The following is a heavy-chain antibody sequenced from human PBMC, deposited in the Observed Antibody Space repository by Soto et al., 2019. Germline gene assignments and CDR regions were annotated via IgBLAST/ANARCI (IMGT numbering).Heavy chain of an antibody. J-gene: IGHJ4*02. D-gene: IGHD4-4*01. V-gene: IGHV4-59*08. CDR1: GGSICSYY. CDR3: ARNWRLHPFDY. CDR2: IYYSGST. Sequence: SETLSLTCTVSGGSICSYYWSWIRQPPGKGLEWIGYIYYSGSTNYNPSPKSRVTISVDTSKNQFSLKLSSVTAADTAVYYCARNWRLHPFDYWGQGTLVTVSS.